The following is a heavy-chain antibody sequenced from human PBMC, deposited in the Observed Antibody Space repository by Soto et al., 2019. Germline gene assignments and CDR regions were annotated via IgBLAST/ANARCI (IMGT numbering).Heavy chain of an antibody. D-gene: IGHD1-7*01. CDR1: GYSFTSYW. J-gene: IGHJ6*02. CDR3: ARHQLELPGDYYYYYGMDV. CDR2: IYPGDSDT. Sequence: GESLKISCKGSGYSFTSYWIGWVRQMPGKGLEWMGIIYPGDSDTRYSPSFQGQVTISADESISTAYLQWSSLKASDTAMYYCARHQLELPGDYYYYYGMDVWGHGTTVTVSS. V-gene: IGHV5-51*01.